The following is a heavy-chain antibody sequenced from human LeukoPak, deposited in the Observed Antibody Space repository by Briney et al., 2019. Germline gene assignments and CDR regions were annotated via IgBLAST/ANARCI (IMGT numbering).Heavy chain of an antibody. CDR1: GFTFSGYG. CDR3: ARDKHYDDSSGYYVNVFDI. J-gene: IGHJ3*02. Sequence: GESLRLSCAASGFTFSGYGMHWVRQAPGKGLEWVAVISHDGNHKYYADSEEGRITISRDNSKNTLYLQMNSLRAEDTAVYYCARDKHYDDSSGYYVNVFDIWGQGTRVTVSS. D-gene: IGHD3-22*01. V-gene: IGHV3-30*03. CDR2: ISHDGNHK.